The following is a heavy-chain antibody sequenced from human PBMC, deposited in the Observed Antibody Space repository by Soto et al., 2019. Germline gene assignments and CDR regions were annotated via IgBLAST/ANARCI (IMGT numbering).Heavy chain of an antibody. D-gene: IGHD3-3*01. V-gene: IGHV1-18*01. CDR3: ARGAITIFGVVIPEP. CDR1: GYTFTSYG. CDR2: ISAYNGNT. Sequence: ASVKVSSKASGYTFTSYGISWGRQAPGQGLERMGWISAYNGNTNYAQKLQGRVTMTTDTSTSTAYMELRSLRSDDTAVYYCARGAITIFGVVIPEPWGQGTLVTVSS. J-gene: IGHJ5*02.